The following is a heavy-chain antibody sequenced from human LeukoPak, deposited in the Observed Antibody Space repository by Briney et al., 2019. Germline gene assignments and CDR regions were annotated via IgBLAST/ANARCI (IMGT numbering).Heavy chain of an antibody. CDR1: GSSVSSGSYY. D-gene: IGHD6-19*01. CDR2: IYYSGST. J-gene: IGHJ6*03. Sequence: SETLSLTCTVSGSSVSSGSYYWSWIRQPPGKGLEWIGYIYYSGSTNYNPSLKSRVTISVDTSKNQFSLKLSSVAAADTAVYYCARVGDSSGWKENYYMDVWGKGTTVTVSS. CDR3: ARVGDSSGWKENYYMDV. V-gene: IGHV4-61*01.